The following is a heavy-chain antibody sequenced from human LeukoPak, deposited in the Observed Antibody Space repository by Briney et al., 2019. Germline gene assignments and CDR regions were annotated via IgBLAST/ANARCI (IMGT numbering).Heavy chain of an antibody. CDR1: GGSISSSSYY. V-gene: IGHV4-39*01. CDR2: IYYSGST. D-gene: IGHD3-3*01. Sequence: SETLSLTCTVSGGSISSSSYYWGWIRQPPGKGLEWIGSIYYSGSTYYNPSLKSRVTISVDTSKNQFSLKLSSVTAADTAVYYCARAPRERRNYDFWSGAVGPLDYWGQGTLVTVSS. CDR3: ARAPRERRNYDFWSGAVGPLDY. J-gene: IGHJ4*02.